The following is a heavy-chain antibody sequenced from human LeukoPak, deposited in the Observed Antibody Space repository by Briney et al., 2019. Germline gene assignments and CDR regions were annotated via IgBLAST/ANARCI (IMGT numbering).Heavy chain of an antibody. CDR2: IIPIFGTA. Sequence: SVKVSCKASGGTFSSYAIRWVRQAPGQGLEWMGGIIPIFGTANYAQKFQGRVAITADESTSTAYMELSSLRSEDTAVYYCARVLRCSSTSCYYYFDYWGQGTLVTVSS. CDR1: GGTFSSYA. V-gene: IGHV1-69*13. D-gene: IGHD2-2*01. J-gene: IGHJ4*02. CDR3: ARVLRCSSTSCYYYFDY.